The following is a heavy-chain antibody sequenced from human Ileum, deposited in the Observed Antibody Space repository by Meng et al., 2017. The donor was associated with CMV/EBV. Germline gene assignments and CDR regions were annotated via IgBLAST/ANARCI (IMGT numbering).Heavy chain of an antibody. J-gene: IGHJ4*02. CDR3: ARDLRGGYFAQGAFES. CDR2: IWYDGTNK. V-gene: IGHV3-33*01. D-gene: IGHD2-15*01. CDR1: GRTFRSYA. Sequence: GRTFRSYAMHWVRQAPGRGLEWVAVIWYDGTNKFYGDSVNGRFTISRDDSKNTLYLQMNSLTAEDTAVYYCARDLRGGYFAQGAFESWGQGTLVTVSS.